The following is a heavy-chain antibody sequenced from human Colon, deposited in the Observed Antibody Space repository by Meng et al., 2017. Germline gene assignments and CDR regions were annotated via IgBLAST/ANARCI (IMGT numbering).Heavy chain of an antibody. CDR3: ARGRYSGYLP. Sequence: HLQRGGACLLKPSEPLFLSFADCGGSFSGYYWSWIRQPPGKGLELIGEINHSGSTNYNPSLKSRVTISVDTSKNQFSLKLSSVTAADTAVYYCARGRYSGYLPWGQGTLVTVSS. CDR2: INHSGST. J-gene: IGHJ5*02. V-gene: IGHV4-34*01. D-gene: IGHD5-12*01. CDR1: GGSFSGYY.